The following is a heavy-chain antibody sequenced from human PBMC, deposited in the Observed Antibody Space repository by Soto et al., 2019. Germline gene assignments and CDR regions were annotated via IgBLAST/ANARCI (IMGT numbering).Heavy chain of an antibody. CDR1: GGTFSSYT. D-gene: IGHD3-22*01. Sequence: SVKVSCKASGGTFSSYTISWVRQAPGQGLEWMGRIIPILGIANYAQKFQGRVTITADNSTSTAYMELSSLRSEDTALYYWARDVYYYDRSGYHCSYYYGGMHGWR. CDR3: ARDVYYYDRSGYHCSYYYGGMHG. CDR2: IIPILGIA. V-gene: IGHV1-69*04. J-gene: IGHJ6*04.